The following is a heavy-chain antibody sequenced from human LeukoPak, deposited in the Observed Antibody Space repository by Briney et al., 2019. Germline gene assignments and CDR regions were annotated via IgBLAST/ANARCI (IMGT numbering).Heavy chain of an antibody. CDR1: GFTFSSYS. CDR2: ISSSSSTI. D-gene: IGHD3-3*01. Sequence: GGSLRLSCAASGFTFSSYSMNWVRQAPGKGLERVLYISSSSSTIYYADSVKGRFTISRDNAKNSLYLQMNSLRDEDTAVYYCARDHDFWSGYCTGVLDVWGQGTTVTVSS. CDR3: ARDHDFWSGYCTGVLDV. J-gene: IGHJ6*02. V-gene: IGHV3-48*02.